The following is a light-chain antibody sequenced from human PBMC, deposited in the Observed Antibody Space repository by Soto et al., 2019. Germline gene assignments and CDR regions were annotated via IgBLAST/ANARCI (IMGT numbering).Light chain of an antibody. V-gene: IGLV2-23*01. Sequence: QSALTQPASVSGSPGQSITISCTGTSSDIGRYNLVSWYQQQPGKAPKLINEDIERPSGVSDRFSGSKSGNTASLTISGLQTEDEADYYCCSYAGGASVVFGGGTQLTVL. CDR2: EDI. CDR1: SSDIGRYNL. J-gene: IGLJ2*01. CDR3: CSYAGGASVV.